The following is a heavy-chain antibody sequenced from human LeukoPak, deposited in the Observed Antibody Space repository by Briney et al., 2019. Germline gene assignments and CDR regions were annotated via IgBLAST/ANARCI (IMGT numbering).Heavy chain of an antibody. V-gene: IGHV1-2*02. CDR1: GYTFTDYF. D-gene: IGHD1-26*01. Sequence: GASVKVSCKPSGYTFTDYFTHWVRQAPGQGLEWTGWIDPRDGGTKYAQKFQGRVTMTRDTSISTVYMELSSLRSDDTAIYYCAKIGVSGSYWDFDSWGQGTLVTVSS. CDR3: AKIGVSGSYWDFDS. J-gene: IGHJ4*02. CDR2: IDPRDGGT.